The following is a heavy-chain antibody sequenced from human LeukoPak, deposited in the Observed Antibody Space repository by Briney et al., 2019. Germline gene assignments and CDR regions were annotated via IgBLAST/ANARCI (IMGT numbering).Heavy chain of an antibody. CDR3: AGSSGYYSPPEYFQH. CDR2: VSGTGGRT. V-gene: IGHV3-23*01. Sequence: QPGGSLRLSCAASGFTVSSNYMSWVRQAPGKGLEWVSVVSGTGGRTYYADSVKGRFTISRDNSKNTLYLQMNSLRAEDTAVYYCAGSSGYYSPPEYFQHWGQGTLVTVSS. D-gene: IGHD3-22*01. CDR1: GFTVSSNY. J-gene: IGHJ1*01.